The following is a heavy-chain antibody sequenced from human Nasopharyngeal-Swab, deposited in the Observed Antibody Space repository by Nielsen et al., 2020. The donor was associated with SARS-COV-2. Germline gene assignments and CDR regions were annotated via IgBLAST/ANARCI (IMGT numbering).Heavy chain of an antibody. CDR1: GFTFSLYT. CDR3: VRDTPAMFAY. J-gene: IGHJ4*02. CDR2: ISSTGDYI. Sequence: GESLKISCAASGFTFSLYTINWVRQAPGKGLEWVSAISSTGDYIYYAASVKGRFTISRDSAKNSVYLHMNSLRADDTALYYCVRDTPAMFAYWGQGTLVTVSS. V-gene: IGHV3-21*01.